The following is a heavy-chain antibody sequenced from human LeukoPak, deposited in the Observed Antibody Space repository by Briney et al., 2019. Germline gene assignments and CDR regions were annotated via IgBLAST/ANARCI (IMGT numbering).Heavy chain of an antibody. D-gene: IGHD2-8*01. CDR3: STEDKYCTSPNCGNY. Sequence: ASVKVSCKASGYTLTDYYMHWVRQAPGQGLEWMGLIIPNTGGTTYQQKSQGRVTMTRDTSISTFYMELSSLRSDDTAVYYCSTEDKYCTSPNCGNYWGQGTLVTVSS. V-gene: IGHV1-2*06. CDR2: IIPNTGGT. CDR1: GYTLTDYY. J-gene: IGHJ4*02.